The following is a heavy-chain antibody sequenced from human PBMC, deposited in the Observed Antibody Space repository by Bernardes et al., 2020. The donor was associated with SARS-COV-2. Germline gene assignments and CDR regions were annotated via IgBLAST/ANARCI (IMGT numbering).Heavy chain of an antibody. V-gene: IGHV1-18*01. Sequence: ASFQVSCKASGYTFTTYGISWVRQAAGHGLEWMGWISGYNGNTYYAQKLQDRVTMTTDTSTSTAHMELRSLRSDDTAVYYCARVGCGGDCYPNPRPYYYYGMDVWGQGTTVTVSS. J-gene: IGHJ6*02. CDR1: GYTFTTYG. CDR3: ARVGCGGDCYPNPRPYYYYGMDV. D-gene: IGHD2-21*01. CDR2: ISGYNGNT.